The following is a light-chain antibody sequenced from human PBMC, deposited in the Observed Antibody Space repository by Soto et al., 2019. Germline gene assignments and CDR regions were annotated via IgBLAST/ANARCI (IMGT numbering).Light chain of an antibody. Sequence: DIQMTQSPSFVSASVGDRVTITCRASQGVSRYLAWYQQHPGRAHKLLIYSISPLYYGVPSRFSGSGSATDFTLTISSLQPEDSATYYCQQALSFPLTFGGGTKVEIK. CDR1: QGVSRY. V-gene: IGKV1-12*01. CDR2: SIS. CDR3: QQALSFPLT. J-gene: IGKJ4*01.